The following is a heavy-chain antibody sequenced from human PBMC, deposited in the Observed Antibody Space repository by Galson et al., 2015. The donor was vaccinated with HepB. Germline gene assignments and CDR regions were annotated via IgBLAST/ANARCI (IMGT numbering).Heavy chain of an antibody. J-gene: IGHJ6*02. CDR3: AKEGSPYYYYYGMDV. V-gene: IGHV3-30*18. CDR2: ISYDGSNQ. D-gene: IGHD3-10*01. Sequence: SLRLSCAASGFTFSNYAIHWVRQVPGKGLEWVAVISYDGSNQSCADSVKGRFTISRDNSKNTLSLQMNSLRAEDAAVYFCAKEGSPYYYYYGMDVWGQGTTVTISS. CDR1: GFTFSNYA.